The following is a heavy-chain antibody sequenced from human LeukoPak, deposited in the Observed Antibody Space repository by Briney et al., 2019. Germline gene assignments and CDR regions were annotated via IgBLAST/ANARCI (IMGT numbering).Heavy chain of an antibody. D-gene: IGHD1-1*01. CDR3: ARDSPGYLAYDS. V-gene: IGHV3-7*04. Sequence: GGSLRLSCAASGFTFSTYWMTWVHQAPGKGPGWVANIKEDGSATYYVDSVKGRFTISRDNAKKSLYLQMNSLRAEDTAVYYCARDSPGYLAYDSWGQGTLVTVSS. CDR2: IKEDGSAT. CDR1: GFTFSTYW. J-gene: IGHJ4*02.